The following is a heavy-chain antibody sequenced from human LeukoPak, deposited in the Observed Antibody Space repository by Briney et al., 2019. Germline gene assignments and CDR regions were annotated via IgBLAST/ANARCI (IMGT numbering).Heavy chain of an antibody. J-gene: IGHJ4*02. Sequence: ASVKDSCKASGYTFTSYDINWVRQATGQGLEWMGWMNPNSGNTGYAQKFQGRVTMTRNTSISTAYMELSSLRSEDTAVYYCARQGGYSYGEDFDYWGQGTLVTVSS. CDR3: ARQGGYSYGEDFDY. CDR1: GYTFTSYD. V-gene: IGHV1-8*01. CDR2: MNPNSGNT. D-gene: IGHD5-18*01.